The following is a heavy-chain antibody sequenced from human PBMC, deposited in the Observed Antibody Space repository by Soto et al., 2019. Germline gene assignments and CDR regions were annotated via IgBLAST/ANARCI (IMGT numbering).Heavy chain of an antibody. CDR1: GVTFSSET. J-gene: IGHJ6*02. CDR2: IIPLFGTA. D-gene: IGHD2-21*02. Sequence: QVQLVQSGADVKKPGSSVKVSCQASGVTFSSETLGWVRQAPGQGLEWVGGIIPLFGTASYAQKFQGRVTLTADESTSTVYMELSSLRSDDTAVYYCARDDATYCGGDCYRYFFYGLDVWRQGTTVTVSS. CDR3: ARDDATYCGGDCYRYFFYGLDV. V-gene: IGHV1-69*01.